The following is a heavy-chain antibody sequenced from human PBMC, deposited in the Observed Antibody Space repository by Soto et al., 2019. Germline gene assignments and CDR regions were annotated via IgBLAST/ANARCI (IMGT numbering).Heavy chain of an antibody. J-gene: IGHJ4*02. CDR2: INPSGGDT. CDR1: GYTFTRHY. CDR3: ARENYSPTLALDY. V-gene: IGHV1-46*01. Sequence: ASVKVSCKTSGYTFTRHYIHWVRQAPGQGLEWMGIINPSGGDTSYTLNFQGRVTMTRDTSTNTVYMEVNSLKSEDTAMYYCARENYSPTLALDYWGRGTLVTVSS. D-gene: IGHD3-10*01.